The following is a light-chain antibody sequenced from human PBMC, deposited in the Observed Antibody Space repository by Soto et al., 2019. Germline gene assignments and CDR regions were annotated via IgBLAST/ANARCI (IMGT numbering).Light chain of an antibody. Sequence: ETVLTQSPATLSLSPGERATLSCRASQSASTNLAWYQQKPGQAPRLLIYDASNRATGIPARFSGSGSETDFTLTISSLEPEDFAVYYCLQRSHWPPAWTLGQGTKVDIK. J-gene: IGKJ1*01. V-gene: IGKV3-11*01. CDR3: LQRSHWPPAWT. CDR2: DAS. CDR1: QSASTN.